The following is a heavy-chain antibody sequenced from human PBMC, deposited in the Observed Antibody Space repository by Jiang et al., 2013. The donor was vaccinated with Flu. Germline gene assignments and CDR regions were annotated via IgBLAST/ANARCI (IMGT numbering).Heavy chain of an antibody. J-gene: IGHJ5*02. Sequence: GPGLVKPSETLSLTCTVSGDSITSYHWSWIRQPPGKGLEWIGSVYYSGTTNDNPSLKSRVTISVDTSKNQFSPKMSSVTAADTAVYYCARDQSGGYNWFAPWGQGILVTVSS. D-gene: IGHD3-3*01. CDR3: ARDQSGGYNWFAP. V-gene: IGHV4-59*01. CDR1: GDSITSYH. CDR2: VYYSGTT.